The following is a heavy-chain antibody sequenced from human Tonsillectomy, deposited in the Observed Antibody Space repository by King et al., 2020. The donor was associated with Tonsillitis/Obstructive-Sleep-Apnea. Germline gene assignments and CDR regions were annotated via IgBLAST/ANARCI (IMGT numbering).Heavy chain of an antibody. D-gene: IGHD2-2*01. CDR1: GYGFTIYW. CDR2: IDPGDSYT. V-gene: IGHV5-10-1*01. CDR3: ARSATYCSGTRCYRRFDY. Sequence: VQLVESGAEVKKPGESLSISCTTSGYGFTIYWITWVRQMPGNGLEWVGRIDPGDSYTKFSPSFQGHVTISADKSISTAYLQWSSLKASDTAMYYCARSATYCSGTRCYRRFDYWGQGTLVTVSS. J-gene: IGHJ4*02.